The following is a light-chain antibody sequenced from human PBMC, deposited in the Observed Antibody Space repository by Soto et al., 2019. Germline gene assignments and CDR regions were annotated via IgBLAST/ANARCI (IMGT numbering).Light chain of an antibody. Sequence: AIQLTQSPSSLSASVGDRVTITCRASQGISSALAWYQQKPGKAPKLLIYDASSLESGVPSRFSGSGSGTDFTLTISSLQPEDFAAYYCQQFNSYSFTFGPGTKVDIK. J-gene: IGKJ3*01. CDR1: QGISSA. V-gene: IGKV1-13*02. CDR2: DAS. CDR3: QQFNSYSFT.